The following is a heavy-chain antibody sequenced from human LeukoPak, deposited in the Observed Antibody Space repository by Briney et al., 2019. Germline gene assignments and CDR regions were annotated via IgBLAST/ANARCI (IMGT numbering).Heavy chain of an antibody. CDR3: ASSGYCSGGSCQPQYYYYYGMDV. Sequence: SETLSLTCTVSGGSVSSGSYYWSWIRQPPGKGLEWIGYIYYSGSTNYNPSLKSRVTISVDTSKNQFSLKLSSVTAADTAVYYRASSGYCSGGSCQPQYYYYYGMDVWGQGTTVTVSS. D-gene: IGHD2-15*01. V-gene: IGHV4-61*01. CDR2: IYYSGST. CDR1: GGSVSSGSYY. J-gene: IGHJ6*02.